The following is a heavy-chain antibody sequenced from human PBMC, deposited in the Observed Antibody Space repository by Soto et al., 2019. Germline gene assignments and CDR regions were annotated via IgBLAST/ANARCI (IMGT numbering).Heavy chain of an antibody. Sequence: DVQLLESGGGLVQPGGSLRLSCAASGFSFSKYAMIWVRQAPRKGQEWVSGITGSGGTIEYAASVKGRFTISRDNSKNTVYLQMNSLRAEDTAMYYCAKDAVSGDGLWLVADWGQGTLVTVS. CDR1: GFSFSKYA. V-gene: IGHV3-23*01. J-gene: IGHJ4*02. D-gene: IGHD2-21*02. CDR3: AKDAVSGDGLWLVAD. CDR2: ITGSGGTI.